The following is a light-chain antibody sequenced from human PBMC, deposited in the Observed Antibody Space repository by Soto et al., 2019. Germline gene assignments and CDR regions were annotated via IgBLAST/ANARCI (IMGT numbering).Light chain of an antibody. CDR3: QQDNRWPRT. J-gene: IGKJ1*01. Sequence: IVLTPSPYVLGLSVNERATINCNSIQSLLYSSNNKNYLAWYQQKPGQAPRLLIYGASTRATGIPARFSGSGSGTEFTLTMSSLHSEDFAVYFCQQDNRWPRTFGQGTKVEIK. CDR1: QSLLYSSNNKNY. CDR2: GAS. V-gene: IGKV4-1*01.